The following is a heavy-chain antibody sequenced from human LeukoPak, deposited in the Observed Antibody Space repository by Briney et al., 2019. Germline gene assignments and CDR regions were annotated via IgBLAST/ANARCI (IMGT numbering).Heavy chain of an antibody. V-gene: IGHV3-21*01. CDR3: ARDASMTRTRELDP. CDR1: GFTFSNYA. CDR2: IGSSSSSSYI. J-gene: IGHJ5*02. D-gene: IGHD1-7*01. Sequence: GGSLRLSCAASGFTFSNYAMSWVRQAPGKGLEWVSSIGSSSSSSYIYYADSVKGRFTISRDNAKNSLYLQMNSLRAEDTAVYYCARDASMTRTRELDPWGQGTLVTVSS.